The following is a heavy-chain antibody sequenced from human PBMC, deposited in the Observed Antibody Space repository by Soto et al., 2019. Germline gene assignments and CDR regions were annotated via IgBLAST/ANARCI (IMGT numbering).Heavy chain of an antibody. D-gene: IGHD3-10*01. V-gene: IGHV3-72*01. CDR2: SRDKVHSYIT. Sequence: EVHLVESGGGLVQPGGSLRLSCAASGFTFSDHYMDWVRQAPGKGLEWVGRSRDKVHSYITEYAASVKGRFTISRDDSKNSLYLQMSSLKTKDTAVYYCARGGNDDDSGELEYWGQGTLVTVSS. J-gene: IGHJ4*02. CDR3: ARGGNDDDSGELEY. CDR1: GFTFSDHY.